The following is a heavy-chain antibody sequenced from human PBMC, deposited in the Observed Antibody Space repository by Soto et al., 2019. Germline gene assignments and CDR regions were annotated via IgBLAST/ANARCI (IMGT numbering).Heavy chain of an antibody. Sequence: GSLRLSCVASSFDFSRYEMSWVRQAAGKGLEWVSRVSLTGDRTNYAGSVKGRFTVSRDNFKNALYLEMDSLRPDDPAIYYCSRGGGYCTPTSCAIDSWGRGTPVTVSS. J-gene: IGHJ4*02. D-gene: IGHD2-8*01. CDR2: VSLTGDRT. CDR1: SFDFSRYE. V-gene: IGHV3-23*01. CDR3: SRGGGYCTPTSCAIDS.